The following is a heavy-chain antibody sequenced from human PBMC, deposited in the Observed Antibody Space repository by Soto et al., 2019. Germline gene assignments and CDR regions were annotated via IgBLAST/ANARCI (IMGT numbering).Heavy chain of an antibody. CDR3: ARDYFPFHSGSYYNANFFGP. Sequence: GASVKVSCEAAGYAFTGYYMRCGRQTPGQGLEWMGWINPNSGGTNYAQKFQGRVTMTRYTSISTAYMVVSRLRSDDTAVYYCARDYFPFHSGSYYNANFFGPWGQGTLVTVSS. CDR1: GYAFTGYY. CDR2: INPNSGGT. D-gene: IGHD3-10*01. J-gene: IGHJ5*02. V-gene: IGHV1-2*02.